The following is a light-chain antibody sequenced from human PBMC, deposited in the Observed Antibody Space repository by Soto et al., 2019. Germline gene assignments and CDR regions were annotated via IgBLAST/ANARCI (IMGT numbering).Light chain of an antibody. Sequence: TQSPSTLSASVGDRVTITCRASQSVDSSYLAWYQQKPGQAPRLLIYGVSSRATGIPDRFSGSGSGTDFTLTISRLEPEDFAVYYCQQYGGSSRTFGQGTKVEI. CDR1: QSVDSSY. CDR2: GVS. V-gene: IGKV3-20*01. CDR3: QQYGGSSRT. J-gene: IGKJ1*01.